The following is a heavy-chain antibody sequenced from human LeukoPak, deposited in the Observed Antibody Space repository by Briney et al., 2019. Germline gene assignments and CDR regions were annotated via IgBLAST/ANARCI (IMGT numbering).Heavy chain of an antibody. CDR1: GYTFTSYD. CDR3: ARARIAAAGYYMDV. D-gene: IGHD6-13*01. V-gene: IGHV1-8*01. CDR2: MNPNSGNT. Sequence: ASVKVSCKASGYTFTSYDINWVRQATGQGLEWMGWMNPNSGNTGYAQKFQGRVTMTRNTSIGTAYMELSSLRSEDTAVYYCARARIAAAGYYMDVWGKGTTVTVSS. J-gene: IGHJ6*03.